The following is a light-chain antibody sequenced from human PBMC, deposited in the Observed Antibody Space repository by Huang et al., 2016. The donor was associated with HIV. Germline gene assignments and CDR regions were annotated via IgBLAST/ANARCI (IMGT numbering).Light chain of an antibody. J-gene: IGKJ1*01. Sequence: AIQMTQSPSSLSASVGDRVSISCLASQGVRNDLAWYQQRPGKAPKLLIYAASSLENGFPSRFSGSQSGTDFTLTISILQPEDFATYYCLQHYIFPPTFGQGTRVEIK. CDR3: LQHYIFPPT. CDR1: QGVRND. V-gene: IGKV1-6*01. CDR2: AAS.